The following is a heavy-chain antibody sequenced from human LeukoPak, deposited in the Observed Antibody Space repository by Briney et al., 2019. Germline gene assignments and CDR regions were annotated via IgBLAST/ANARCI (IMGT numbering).Heavy chain of an antibody. V-gene: IGHV4-61*01. Sequence: SETLSLTCTVSGGSVSSGSYDWNWIRQPPGKELEWIGYIFYSGSTNYNPSLKSRVTMSVDTSKNQFSLKLSSMTAADTAVYYCARGGSSSAFAARIDYWGQGTLVTVSS. CDR1: GGSVSSGSYD. D-gene: IGHD6-6*01. CDR2: IFYSGST. J-gene: IGHJ4*02. CDR3: ARGGSSSAFAARIDY.